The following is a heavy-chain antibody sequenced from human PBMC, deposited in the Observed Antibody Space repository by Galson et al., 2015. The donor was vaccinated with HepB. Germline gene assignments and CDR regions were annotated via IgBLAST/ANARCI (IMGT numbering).Heavy chain of an antibody. D-gene: IGHD3-22*01. CDR3: ARERESSGYFGYFDL. Sequence: SLRLSCAASGFTFSNYAMHWVRQAPGKGPEYVSALTGNGGTTHYANSVKGRFTTSGDISRNTMYLQTDSLRPEDMAVYYCARERESSGYFGYFDLWGRGTPVIVSS. V-gene: IGHV3-64*01. CDR2: LTGNGGTT. J-gene: IGHJ2*01. CDR1: GFTFSNYA.